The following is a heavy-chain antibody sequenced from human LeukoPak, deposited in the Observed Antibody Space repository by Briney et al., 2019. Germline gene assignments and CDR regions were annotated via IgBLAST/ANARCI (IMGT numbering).Heavy chain of an antibody. D-gene: IGHD3-10*01. CDR1: GFTFSSYA. V-gene: IGHV3-23*01. CDR2: ISGSGGST. J-gene: IGHJ4*02. Sequence: GGSLRLSCAASGFTFSSYAMSWVRQAPGKGLEWASAISGSGGSTYYADSVKGRFTISRDNSKNTLYLQMNSLRAKDTAVYYCASGRRFGELSYWGQGTLVTVSS. CDR3: ASGRRFGELSY.